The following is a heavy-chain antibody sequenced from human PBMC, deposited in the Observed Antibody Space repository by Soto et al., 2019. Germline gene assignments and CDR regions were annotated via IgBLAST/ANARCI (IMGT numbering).Heavy chain of an antibody. J-gene: IGHJ3*02. V-gene: IGHV1-69*01. D-gene: IGHD1-26*01. CDR1: GGTYSSYA. CDR3: ARAPALPRREVGANTLILSSFDI. CDR2: IIPIFGTA. Sequence: QGQLVQSGAEVKKPGSSVKVSCKASGGTYSSYALSWVRQAPVQGLKWMGGIIPIFGTANYAPKFQGRVTITAKDSTSTAAMELSSLRSEVTAVYYGARAPALPRREVGANTLILSSFDIWGQGTMVTVSS.